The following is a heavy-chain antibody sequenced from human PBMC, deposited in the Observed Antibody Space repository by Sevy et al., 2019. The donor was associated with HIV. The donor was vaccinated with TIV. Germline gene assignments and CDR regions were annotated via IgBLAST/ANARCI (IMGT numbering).Heavy chain of an antibody. J-gene: IGHJ3*02. CDR3: ARVVVAARWGPDAFDI. D-gene: IGHD2-15*01. CDR1: GFTFSSYS. CDR2: ISSSSSTI. Sequence: GGSLRLSCAASGFTFSSYSMNWVRQAPGKGLEWVSYISSSSSTIYYADSVKGRFTISRDNAKNSLYLQMNSLGDEDTAVYYCARVVVAARWGPDAFDIWGQGTMVTVSS. V-gene: IGHV3-48*02.